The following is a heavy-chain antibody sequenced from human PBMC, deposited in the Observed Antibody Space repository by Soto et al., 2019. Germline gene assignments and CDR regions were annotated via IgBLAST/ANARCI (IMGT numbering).Heavy chain of an antibody. CDR2: INAGNGNT. CDR1: GYTLTGLS. Sequence: GASVKVSCKVSGYTLTGLSMHWVRQAPGKRLEWMGGINAGNGNTKYSQKFQGRVTITRDTSASTAYMELNSLRAEDTAVYYCERPTYYYDSSGPPAYWGQGTLVTVSS. D-gene: IGHD3-22*01. CDR3: ERPTYYYDSSGPPAY. J-gene: IGHJ4*02. V-gene: IGHV1-3*01.